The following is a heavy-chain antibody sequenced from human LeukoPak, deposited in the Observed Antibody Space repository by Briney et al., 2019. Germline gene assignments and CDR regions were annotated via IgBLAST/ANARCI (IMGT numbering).Heavy chain of an antibody. D-gene: IGHD3-10*01. V-gene: IGHV4-39*01. CDR2: IYYSGST. J-gene: IGHJ4*02. CDR1: GGSISSYY. CDR3: ARHTMLWLGDY. Sequence: PSETLSLTCTVSGGSISSYYWGWIRQPPGKGLEWIGSIYYSGSTYYNPSPKSRVTISVDTSKNQFSLKLSSVTAADTAVYYCARHTMLWLGDYWGQGTLVTVSS.